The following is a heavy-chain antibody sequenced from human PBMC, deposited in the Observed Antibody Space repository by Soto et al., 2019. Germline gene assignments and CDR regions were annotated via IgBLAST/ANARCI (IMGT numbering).Heavy chain of an antibody. V-gene: IGHV3-23*01. CDR1: GFTFSSYA. D-gene: IGHD6-6*01. Sequence: LRLSCAASGFTFSSYAMSWVRQAPGKGLEWVSAISGSGGSTYYADSVKGRFTISRDNSKNTLYLQMNSLRAEDTAVYYCAKVEYSSSRHWDYFDYWGQGTLVTVSS. CDR2: ISGSGGST. CDR3: AKVEYSSSRHWDYFDY. J-gene: IGHJ4*02.